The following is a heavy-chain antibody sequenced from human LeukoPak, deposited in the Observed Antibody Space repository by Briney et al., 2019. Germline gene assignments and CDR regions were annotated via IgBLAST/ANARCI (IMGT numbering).Heavy chain of an antibody. D-gene: IGHD3-10*01. J-gene: IGHJ4*02. Sequence: SETLSLTCTVSGGPISSYYWSWIRQPPGKGLEWIGYIYYSGSTNYNPSLKSRVTISVDTSKNQFSLKLSSVTAADTAVYYCAREGFGELGIDYWGQGTLVTVSS. V-gene: IGHV4-59*01. CDR2: IYYSGST. CDR3: AREGFGELGIDY. CDR1: GGPISSYY.